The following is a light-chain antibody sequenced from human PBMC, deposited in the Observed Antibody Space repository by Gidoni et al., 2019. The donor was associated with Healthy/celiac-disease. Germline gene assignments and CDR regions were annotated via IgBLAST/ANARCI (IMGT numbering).Light chain of an antibody. CDR1: QSVSSSY. CDR2: GAS. V-gene: IGKV3-20*01. CDR3: QQYGSSPRLT. Sequence: EIVLTQSPCTLSLSPGERATLSCMASQSVSSSYLAWYQQKPGQAPRLLIYGASSRATGIPDRFSGSGSGTDCTLTISRLEPEDFAVYYCQQYGSSPRLTFGGGTKVEIK. J-gene: IGKJ4*01.